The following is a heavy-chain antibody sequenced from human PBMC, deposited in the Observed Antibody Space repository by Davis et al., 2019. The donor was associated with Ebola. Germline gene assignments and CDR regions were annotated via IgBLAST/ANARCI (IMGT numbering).Heavy chain of an antibody. CDR1: GYTFTSYW. Sequence: GESLKISCKGSGYTFTSYWIAWVRQVPGKGLEWMGRIDPSDSYTNYSPSFQGHVTISADKSISTAYLQWSSLKASDTAMYYCARFYYYDSSGYSAFDIWGQGTMVTVSS. J-gene: IGHJ3*02. D-gene: IGHD3-22*01. V-gene: IGHV5-10-1*01. CDR2: IDPSDSYT. CDR3: ARFYYYDSSGYSAFDI.